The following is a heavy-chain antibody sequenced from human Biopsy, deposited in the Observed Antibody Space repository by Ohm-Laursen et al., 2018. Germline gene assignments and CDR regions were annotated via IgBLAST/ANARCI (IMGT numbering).Heavy chain of an antibody. CDR1: GGSISSDY. CDR2: TYYSGST. V-gene: IGHV4-59*01. J-gene: IGHJ6*02. Sequence: SETLSLTCTVSGGSISSDYWSWIRQTPGKGLEWIGYTYYSGSTNYNPSLKSRVTISVDTSKNQFSPRLNSVTAADTAVYYCARATNSTGWPYYYFYGMDVWGQGTTVTVSS. CDR3: ARATNSTGWPYYYFYGMDV. D-gene: IGHD2/OR15-2a*01.